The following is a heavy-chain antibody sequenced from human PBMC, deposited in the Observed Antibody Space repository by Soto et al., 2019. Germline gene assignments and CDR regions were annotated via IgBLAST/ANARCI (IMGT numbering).Heavy chain of an antibody. J-gene: IGHJ5*01. Sequence: SETLSLTCAVYRGSFSGHSCTWIRQSPGKALEWIXDXNXXXRXNXXXSXXXXVTISLDTSKNQYSLTLSAVTAADTAMYYCSTRAYDTNGYYRFDPWGQGTLVTVSS. V-gene: IGHV4-34*01. CDR2: XNXXXRX. CDR3: STRAYDTNGYYRFDP. D-gene: IGHD3-22*01. CDR1: RGSFSGHS.